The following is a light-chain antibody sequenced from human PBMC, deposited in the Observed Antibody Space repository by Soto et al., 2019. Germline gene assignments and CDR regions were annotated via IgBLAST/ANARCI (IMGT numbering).Light chain of an antibody. Sequence: SALTHPASVSGSPGQSITISCTGTSSDVGGYNYVSWYQQHPGKAPKLMIYDVSNRPSGVSNRFSGSKSGNTASLTISGLQAEDEADYYCSSYTSSSPYVFGTGTKVTVL. CDR3: SSYTSSSPYV. J-gene: IGLJ1*01. CDR1: SSDVGGYNY. CDR2: DVS. V-gene: IGLV2-14*01.